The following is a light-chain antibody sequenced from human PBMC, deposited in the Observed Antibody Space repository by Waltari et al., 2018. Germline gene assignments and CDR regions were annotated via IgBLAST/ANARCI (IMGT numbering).Light chain of an antibody. CDR1: QSVSSSY. V-gene: IGKV3-20*01. CDR3: QQYGSSPPGA. J-gene: IGKJ5*01. Sequence: EIVLTQSPGTLSLSPGERATLSCRASQSVSSSYLAWYQQKPGQAPRLLSYCESGRATGIPDRFSGSGSGTDFTLTISRLEPEDFAVYYCQQYGSSPPGAFGQGTRLEIK. CDR2: CES.